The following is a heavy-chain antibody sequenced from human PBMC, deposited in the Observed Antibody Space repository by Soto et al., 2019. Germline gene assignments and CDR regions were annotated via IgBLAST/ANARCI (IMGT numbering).Heavy chain of an antibody. CDR3: ASGENGYNKFYFDF. CDR1: GVSIISHY. J-gene: IGHJ4*02. D-gene: IGHD5-12*01. V-gene: IGHV3-53*01. Sequence: EVQLVESGGGLIQPGGSLRLSCAASGVSIISHYMSWVRQAPGKGLEWISLIYAGDSTFYADSVKGRFTISRDNSKNTLYLQMDSLTAEDTAVYYCASGENGYNKFYFDFWGQGTLVTVSS. CDR2: IYAGDST.